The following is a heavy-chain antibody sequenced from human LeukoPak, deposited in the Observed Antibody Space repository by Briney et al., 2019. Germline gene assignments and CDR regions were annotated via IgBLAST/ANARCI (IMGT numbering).Heavy chain of an antibody. J-gene: IGHJ4*02. V-gene: IGHV3-30*02. CDR3: ARDRGKDYFDS. D-gene: IGHD4-23*01. CDR2: VRNDASDT. CDR1: GLTFTSHG. Sequence: GGSLRLSCTTSGLTFTSHGFHWLRQVVGKRLEWVAFVRNDASDTYHANSVKGRFSVSRGDSKNTLYLQMNSLRPEDTAIYYCARDRGKDYFDSWGQGTQVTVSS.